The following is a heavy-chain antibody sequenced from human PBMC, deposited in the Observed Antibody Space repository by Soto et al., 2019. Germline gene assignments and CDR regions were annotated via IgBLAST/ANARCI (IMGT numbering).Heavy chain of an antibody. CDR1: GYTSTSYD. V-gene: IGHV1-8*01. J-gene: IGHJ6*02. Sequence: GASVKVSCKASGYTSTSYDINWVRQATGQGLEWMGWMNPNSGNTGYAQKFQGRVTMTRNTSISTAYMELSSLRSEDTAVYYCASQVVAIGPMCCYHYGMHVWGQGTTVTVSS. CDR2: MNPNSGNT. D-gene: IGHD2-15*01. CDR3: ASQVVAIGPMCCYHYGMHV.